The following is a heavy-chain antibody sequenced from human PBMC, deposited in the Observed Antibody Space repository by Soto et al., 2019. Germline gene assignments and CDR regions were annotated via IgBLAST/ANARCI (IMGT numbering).Heavy chain of an antibody. J-gene: IGHJ4*02. CDR1: GGSISSYY. D-gene: IGHD3-9*01. V-gene: IGHV4-59*08. CDR3: AASDILTGYHIDY. Sequence: SETLSLTCTVSGGSISSYYWSWIRHPPGKGLEWIGYIYYSGSTNYNPSLKSRVTISVDTSKNQFSLKLSSVTAADTAVYYCAASDILTGYHIDYWGQGTLVTVSS. CDR2: IYYSGST.